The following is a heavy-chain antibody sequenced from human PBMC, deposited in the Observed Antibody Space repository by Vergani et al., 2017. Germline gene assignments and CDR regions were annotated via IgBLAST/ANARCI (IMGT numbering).Heavy chain of an antibody. J-gene: IGHJ3*02. Sequence: QVQLQESGPGLVKPSQTLSLTCTVSGGSISSGGYYWSWIRQHPGKGLEWIGYIYYSGSTYYNPSLKSRVTLSLDTSKNQFSLRLSSVTAADTAVYYCARDPKSYCSGGSCFSVWGAFDIWGRGTTVTVSS. D-gene: IGHD2-15*01. CDR2: IYYSGST. V-gene: IGHV4-31*03. CDR3: ARDPKSYCSGGSCFSVWGAFDI. CDR1: GGSISSGGYY.